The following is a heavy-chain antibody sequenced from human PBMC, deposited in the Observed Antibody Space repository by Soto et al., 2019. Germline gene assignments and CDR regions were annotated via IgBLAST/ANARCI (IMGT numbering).Heavy chain of an antibody. CDR3: ARGRGATPRNWLDP. CDR2: ISYDGSNK. D-gene: IGHD1-26*01. CDR1: GFTFSSYA. J-gene: IGHJ5*02. Sequence: GGSLRPSCAASGFTFSSYAMHWVRQAPGKGLEWVAVISYDGSNKYYADSVKGRFTISRDNSKNTLYLQMNSLRAEDTAVYYWARGRGATPRNWLDPGGKGTWVTVSS. V-gene: IGHV3-30-3*01.